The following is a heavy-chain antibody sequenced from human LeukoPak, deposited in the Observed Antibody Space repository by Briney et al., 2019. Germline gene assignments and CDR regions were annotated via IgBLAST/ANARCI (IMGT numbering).Heavy chain of an antibody. CDR1: GFTFSSYW. J-gene: IGHJ5*02. V-gene: IGHV3-30*18. Sequence: GGSLRLSCAASGFTFSSYWMSWVRQAPGKGLEWVAVVFSDGTYKYYADSVKGRFTISRDNSKNMLFLQMNSLGAEDTAVHYCAKGPLYYYGDNAWFGPWGQGTLVTVSS. D-gene: IGHD4-17*01. CDR2: VFSDGTYK. CDR3: AKGPLYYYGDNAWFGP.